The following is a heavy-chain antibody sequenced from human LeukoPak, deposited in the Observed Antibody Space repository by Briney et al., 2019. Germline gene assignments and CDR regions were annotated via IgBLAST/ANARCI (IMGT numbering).Heavy chain of an antibody. V-gene: IGHV4-39*01. Sequence: NPSETLSLTCTVSGGSISSSSYYWDWIRQPPGKGLEWIGTIYYSGSTKYNPSLKSRVTISVDTSKNQFFLRLNTVTAADTAVYYCARSTYYYDTSSLRGRFGPWGQGTLVTVSS. CDR1: GGSISSSSYY. CDR2: IYYSGST. CDR3: ARSTYYYDTSSLRGRFGP. J-gene: IGHJ5*02. D-gene: IGHD3-22*01.